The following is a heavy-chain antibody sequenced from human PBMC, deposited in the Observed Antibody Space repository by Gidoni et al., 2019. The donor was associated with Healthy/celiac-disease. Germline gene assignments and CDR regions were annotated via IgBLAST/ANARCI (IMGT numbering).Heavy chain of an antibody. D-gene: IGHD6-13*01. V-gene: IGHV3-7*01. CDR1: GFTFSSYG. CDR2: IKQDGSEK. Sequence: EVQLVESGGGLVQPGGSLRLSCAASGFTFSSYGMSWVRQAPGKGLEWVANIKQDGSEKYYVDSVKGRFTISRDNSKNSLYLQMNSLRAEDTAVYYCARRRPYSSSWSETPDAFDIWGQGTMVIVSS. J-gene: IGHJ3*02. CDR3: ARRRPYSSSWSETPDAFDI.